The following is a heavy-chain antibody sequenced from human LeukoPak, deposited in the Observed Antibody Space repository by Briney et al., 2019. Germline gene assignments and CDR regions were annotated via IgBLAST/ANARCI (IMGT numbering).Heavy chain of an antibody. CDR3: ARDGPSVGIDY. Sequence: PGGSLRLSCAASGFTFSSHWMSWVRQAPGKGLEWVANIKQDGSDKYYVDSVKGRFTISRDNAKNSLYLQMNSLRAEDTAVYYCARDGPSVGIDYWGQGTLVTVSS. D-gene: IGHD7-27*01. CDR2: IKQDGSDK. V-gene: IGHV3-7*01. J-gene: IGHJ4*02. CDR1: GFTFSSHW.